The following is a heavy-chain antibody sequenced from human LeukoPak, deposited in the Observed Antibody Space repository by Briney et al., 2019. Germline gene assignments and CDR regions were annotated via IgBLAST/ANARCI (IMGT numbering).Heavy chain of an antibody. CDR1: GFNFSSYS. CDR2: ISSSSSFR. V-gene: IGHV3-21*01. D-gene: IGHD3-22*01. CDR3: ARESSGYFY. Sequence: PGGSLRLSCAASGFNFSSYSMNWARQAPGKGLEWVSSISSSSSFRYYADSVKGRFTIFRDNAKNSLYLQMNSLRAEDTAVYYCARESSGYFYWGQGTLVTVSS. J-gene: IGHJ4*02.